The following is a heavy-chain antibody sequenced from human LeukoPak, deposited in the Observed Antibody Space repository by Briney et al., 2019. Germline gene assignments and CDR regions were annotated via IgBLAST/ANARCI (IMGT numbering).Heavy chain of an antibody. Sequence: GGSLRLSCAASGLTFSSYGIHWVRQAPGKGLEWVAVVWYDGSNKHYADSVKGRFTVSSDSSKNTLYLQMNSLRAEDTAVYYCAGGLYSNGWYYFDYWGQGTLVTVSS. J-gene: IGHJ4*02. CDR3: AGGLYSNGWYYFDY. D-gene: IGHD6-19*01. CDR1: GLTFSSYG. CDR2: VWYDGSNK. V-gene: IGHV3-33*01.